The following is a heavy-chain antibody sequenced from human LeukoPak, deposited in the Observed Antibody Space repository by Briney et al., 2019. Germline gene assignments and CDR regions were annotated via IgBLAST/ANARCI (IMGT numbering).Heavy chain of an antibody. CDR1: GFTFSSYA. V-gene: IGHV3-23*01. D-gene: IGHD3-22*01. J-gene: IGHJ4*02. CDR2: ISGSGGST. Sequence: GGSLRLSCAASGFTFSSYAMSWVRQAPGKGLEWVSAISGSGGSTYYADSVKGRFTISRDNSKNTLYLQMNSLRAEDTAVYYCARGTGYYDSSGYNDYWGQGTLVTVSS. CDR3: ARGTGYYDSSGYNDY.